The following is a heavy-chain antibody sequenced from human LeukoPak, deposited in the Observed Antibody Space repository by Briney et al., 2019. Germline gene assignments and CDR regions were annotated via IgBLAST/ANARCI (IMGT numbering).Heavy chain of an antibody. V-gene: IGHV4-31*03. CDR2: IYYSGST. CDR3: ARSLSPYAYHDY. CDR1: GSSISNYGKY. D-gene: IGHD5-12*01. Sequence: TLSLTCTVSGSSISNYGKYWIWMRQDPGKDLVWIGYIYYSGSTYSIPSLKTRVTISVDTSKNQFSLKLSSVTAADTDVYYYARSLSPYAYHDYWGQGTLVTVSS. J-gene: IGHJ4*02.